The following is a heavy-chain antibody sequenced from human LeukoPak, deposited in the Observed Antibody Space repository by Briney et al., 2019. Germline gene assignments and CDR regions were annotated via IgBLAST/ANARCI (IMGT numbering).Heavy chain of an antibody. J-gene: IGHJ4*02. Sequence: GGSLRLSCAASGFTFSNYDMHWVRQAPGKGLEWVAVISYDGSNKYYADSVKGRFTISRDNSKNTLYLQMNSLRDEDTAIYYCARDRPIDYWGQGTLVTVSS. D-gene: IGHD6-6*01. CDR3: ARDRPIDY. CDR1: GFTFSNYD. V-gene: IGHV3-30*03. CDR2: ISYDGSNK.